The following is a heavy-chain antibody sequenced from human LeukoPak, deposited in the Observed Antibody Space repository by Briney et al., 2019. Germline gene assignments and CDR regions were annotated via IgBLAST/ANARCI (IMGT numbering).Heavy chain of an antibody. D-gene: IGHD4-17*01. V-gene: IGHV1-46*01. J-gene: IGHJ4*02. CDR2: INPSGGST. CDR3: AIEGYGDYGSRVFDY. Sequence: VASVKVSCKASGYTFTSYYMHWVRQAPGQGLEWMGIINPSGGSTSYAQKFQGRVTMTRDTSTSTVYMELSSLRSEDTAVYYCAIEGYGDYGSRVFDYWGQGTLVTVSS. CDR1: GYTFTSYY.